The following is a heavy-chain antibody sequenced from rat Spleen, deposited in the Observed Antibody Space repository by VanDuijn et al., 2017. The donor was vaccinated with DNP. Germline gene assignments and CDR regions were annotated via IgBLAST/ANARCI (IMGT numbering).Heavy chain of an antibody. CDR3: ASRPPPTRGPFDY. Sequence: EVQLVESGGGLVQPGRSLKLSCVASGFIFSNYWMTWIRQAPGKGLEWVASISYDGRETYYRDSVKGRFTISRHNTKSTLYLQMDSLRSEDTAAYYCASRPPPTRGPFDYWGQGVTVTVSS. J-gene: IGHJ2*01. D-gene: IGHD1-4*01. CDR2: ISYDGRET. CDR1: GFIFSNYW. V-gene: IGHV5-31*01.